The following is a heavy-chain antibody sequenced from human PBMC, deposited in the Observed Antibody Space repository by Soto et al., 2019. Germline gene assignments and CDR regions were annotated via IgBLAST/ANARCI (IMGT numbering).Heavy chain of an antibody. CDR3: ASWGYCSSTSCPQNDAFDI. Sequence: QVQLVQSGAEVKKPGSSVKVSCKASGGTFSSYAISWVRQAPGQGLEWMGGIIPIFGTANYAQKFQGRVTITADESTSTAYMELSSLRSEDTAVYYCASWGYCSSTSCPQNDAFDIWGQGTMVTGSS. V-gene: IGHV1-69*01. CDR2: IIPIFGTA. CDR1: GGTFSSYA. J-gene: IGHJ3*02. D-gene: IGHD2-2*01.